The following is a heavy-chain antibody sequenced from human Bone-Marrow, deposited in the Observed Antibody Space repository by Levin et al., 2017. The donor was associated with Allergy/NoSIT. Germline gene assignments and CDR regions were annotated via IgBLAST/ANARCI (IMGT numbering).Heavy chain of an antibody. CDR3: YADGY. CDR1: AGSISTDY. V-gene: IGHV4-59*01. J-gene: IGHJ4*02. Sequence: SSETLSLTCTVSAGSISTDYWSWIRQPPGKGLEWIGYIYYKSGSTNYNPSLNSRVSISADTSKNQFSLKLSSVTAADTAVYYCYADGYWGQGSLVTVSS. CDR2: IYYKSGST.